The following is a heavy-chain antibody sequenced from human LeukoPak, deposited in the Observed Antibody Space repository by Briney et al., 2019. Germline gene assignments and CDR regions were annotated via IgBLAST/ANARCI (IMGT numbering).Heavy chain of an antibody. V-gene: IGHV3-74*01. CDR3: TTGGSYFFDY. J-gene: IGHJ4*02. CDR1: GFTFSSYA. Sequence: GGSLRLSCAASGFTFSSYAMSWVRQAPGKGLVWVSRIDGEGSVTKYTDSVKGRFTISRDNAKNTVYLQMNSLRAEDTAVYYCTTGGSYFFDYWGQGTLVTVSS. D-gene: IGHD1-1*01. CDR2: IDGEGSVT.